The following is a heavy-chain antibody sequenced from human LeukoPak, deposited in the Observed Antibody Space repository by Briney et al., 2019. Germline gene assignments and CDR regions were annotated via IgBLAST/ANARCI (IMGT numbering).Heavy chain of an antibody. V-gene: IGHV3-21*01. CDR2: ISSSGSYI. CDR3: ARRASYGSGSYSFDY. CDR1: GFTFSSYN. J-gene: IGHJ4*02. D-gene: IGHD3-10*01. Sequence: PGGSLRLSCAASGFTFSSYNMNWVRQAPGKGLEWVSSISSSGSYIYYADSVKGRFTISRDNAKNSLYLQMNSLGAEDTAVYYCARRASYGSGSYSFDYWGQGTLVTVSS.